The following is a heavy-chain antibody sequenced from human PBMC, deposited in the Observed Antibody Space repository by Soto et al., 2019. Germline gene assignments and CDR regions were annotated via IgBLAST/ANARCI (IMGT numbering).Heavy chain of an antibody. D-gene: IGHD5-12*01. CDR1: GLTFSSYG. CDR2: ISYDGSNK. Sequence: GGSLRLSCAASGLTFSSYGMHWVRQAPGKGLEWVAVISYDGSNKYYADSVKGRFTISRDNSKNTLYLQMNSLRAEDTAVYYCAKGYDQSSYFDYWGQGTLVTVSS. J-gene: IGHJ4*02. V-gene: IGHV3-30*18. CDR3: AKGYDQSSYFDY.